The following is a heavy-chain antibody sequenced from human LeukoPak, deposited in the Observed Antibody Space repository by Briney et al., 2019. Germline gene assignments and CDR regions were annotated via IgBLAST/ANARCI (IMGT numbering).Heavy chain of an antibody. V-gene: IGHV3-23*01. D-gene: IGHD3-10*01. CDR3: AKAPGAHRYYSIDY. CDR1: GFTFSSYA. CDR2: ISPSGGST. J-gene: IGHJ4*02. Sequence: GRSLRLSCAASGFTFSSYAMSWVRQAPGKGLEWVSPISPSGGSTYYADSVKGRFTISRDNSKNTLYLQMNSLRAEDTAVYYCAKAPGAHRYYSIDYWGQGTLVTVSS.